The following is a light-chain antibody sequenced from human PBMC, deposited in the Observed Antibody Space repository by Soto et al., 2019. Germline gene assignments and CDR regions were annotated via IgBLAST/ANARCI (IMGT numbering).Light chain of an antibody. CDR1: SSDVGGFNY. V-gene: IGLV2-14*01. J-gene: IGLJ1*01. Sequence: QSALTQPASVSGSPGQSITISCTGTSSDVGGFNYVSWYRQHPGKAPKLMIYDVSNRPSGVANRFSGSKSANTASLTISWLKAEYEADYYCSSYTATSTYVFGTGTKLTVL. CDR2: DVS. CDR3: SSYTATSTYV.